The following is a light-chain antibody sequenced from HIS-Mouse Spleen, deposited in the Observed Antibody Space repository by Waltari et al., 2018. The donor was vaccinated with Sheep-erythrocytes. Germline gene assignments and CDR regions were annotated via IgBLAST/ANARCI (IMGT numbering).Light chain of an antibody. J-gene: IGLJ3*02. Sequence: QSALTQPASVSASPGQSITISCTGTRRDVGSYTLVSWYQQHPGKAPKLMIYEGSKRPSGVSNRFSGSKSGNTASLTISGLQAEDEADYYCCSYAGSSTWVFGGGTKLTVL. CDR1: RRDVGSYTL. CDR3: CSYAGSSTWV. CDR2: EGS. V-gene: IGLV2-23*01.